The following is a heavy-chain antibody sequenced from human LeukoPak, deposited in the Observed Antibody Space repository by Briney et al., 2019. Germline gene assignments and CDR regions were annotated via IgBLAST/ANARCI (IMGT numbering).Heavy chain of an antibody. CDR2: IYSSGTI. CDR3: ARDSGTTGEVKFDP. Sequence: SETLSLTCSVSGGSISSYYWSWIRQPAGKGLEWIGRIYSSGTITYNPSLQSRVTMSVDTSKNEFSLKMSSVTAADTAVYYCARDSGTTGEVKFDPWGQGTLVAVSS. D-gene: IGHD3-10*01. CDR1: GGSISSYY. J-gene: IGHJ5*02. V-gene: IGHV4-4*07.